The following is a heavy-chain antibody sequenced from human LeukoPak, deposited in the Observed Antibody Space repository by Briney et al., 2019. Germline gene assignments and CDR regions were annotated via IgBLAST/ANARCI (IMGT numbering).Heavy chain of an antibody. CDR1: GGSISSGGYY. D-gene: IGHD2-15*01. Sequence: SETLSLTCTVSGGSISSGGYYWSWIRQHPGKGLEWIGYIYYSGSPYYNPSLKSRVTISVDTSKNQFSLKLSSVPAADTAVYYCAKSIRYCSGGSCYREGWYYYYGMDVWGQGTTVTVSS. V-gene: IGHV4-31*03. J-gene: IGHJ6*02. CDR3: AKSIRYCSGGSCYREGWYYYYGMDV. CDR2: IYYSGSP.